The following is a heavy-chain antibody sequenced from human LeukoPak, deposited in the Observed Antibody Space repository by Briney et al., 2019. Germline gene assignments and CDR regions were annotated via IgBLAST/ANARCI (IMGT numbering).Heavy chain of an antibody. J-gene: IGHJ5*02. CDR2: IHASGSA. V-gene: IGHV4-4*07. D-gene: IGHD6-13*01. Sequence: PSETLSLTCNVSGASFSTHSWTWIRQPAGKRLEWIGRIHASGSANYNPSLKSRVAMSVDTSNNQFSLKLTSVTAADTAVYYCARDRVAASGLLDPWGQGTLVTVSS. CDR3: ARDRVAASGLLDP. CDR1: GASFSTHS.